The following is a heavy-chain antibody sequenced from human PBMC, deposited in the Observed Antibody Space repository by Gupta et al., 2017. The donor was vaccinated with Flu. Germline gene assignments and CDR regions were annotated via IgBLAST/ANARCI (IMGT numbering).Heavy chain of an antibody. Sequence: SWIRQPPGKALEWLAHIFSNDEKSYSTSLKSRLTISKDTSKSQVVLTMTNMDPVDTATYYCARILSSLKFDYWGQGTLVTVSS. D-gene: IGHD6-13*01. CDR3: ARILSSLKFDY. CDR2: IFSNDEK. J-gene: IGHJ4*02. V-gene: IGHV2-26*01.